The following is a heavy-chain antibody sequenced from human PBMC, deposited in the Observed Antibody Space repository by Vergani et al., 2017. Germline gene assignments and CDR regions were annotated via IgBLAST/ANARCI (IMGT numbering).Heavy chain of an antibody. CDR2: IQFDGSNK. Sequence: QVQLVESGGGVVQRGGSLRLSCATSGFPLSNYDMQWIRQGPGKGLEFVAFIQFDGSNKYYADSVKGRFTLSRDFSKNTLYLQMNSLRTDDTATYYCAKHFRGWGIDYWGQGTQVIVSS. J-gene: IGHJ4*02. CDR3: AKHFRGWGIDY. V-gene: IGHV3-30*02. CDR1: GFPLSNYD. D-gene: IGHD3-16*01.